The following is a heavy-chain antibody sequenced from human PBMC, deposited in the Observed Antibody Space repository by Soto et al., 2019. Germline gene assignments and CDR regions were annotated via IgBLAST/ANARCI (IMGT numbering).Heavy chain of an antibody. CDR3: AREAGLVPAAMDV. J-gene: IGHJ6*02. Sequence: QVQLQESGPGLVKPSQTLSLTCTVSGGSISSGGYYWSWIRQHPGKGLEWIGYIYYSGSTYYNPSLKSRITISVDTSKNQCSLKLSSVTAADTAVYYCAREAGLVPAAMDVWGQGTTVTVSS. V-gene: IGHV4-31*03. CDR1: GGSISSGGYY. CDR2: IYYSGST. D-gene: IGHD2-2*01.